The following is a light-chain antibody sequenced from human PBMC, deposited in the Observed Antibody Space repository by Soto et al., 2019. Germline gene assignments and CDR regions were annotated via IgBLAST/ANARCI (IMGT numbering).Light chain of an antibody. V-gene: IGLV2-11*01. J-gene: IGLJ3*02. Sequence: QSALTQPRSVSGSPGQSVAISCTGTSSDVGGYNFVSWYQQHPGKAPKLIIYDVSKRPSGVPDRFSGSKSGNTASLTLSGHQAEDEADYYFCSYAGSYTLWVFGGGTKLTVL. CDR1: SSDVGGYNF. CDR2: DVS. CDR3: CSYAGSYTLWV.